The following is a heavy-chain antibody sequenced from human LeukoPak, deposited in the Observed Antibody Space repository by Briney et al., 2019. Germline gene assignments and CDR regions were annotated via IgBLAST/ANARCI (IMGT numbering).Heavy chain of an antibody. CDR1: GFTFSSYG. V-gene: IGHV3-30*03. Sequence: GGSLRLSCAASGFTFSSYGMHWVRQAPGKGLEWVAVISYDGSNKYYADSVKGRFTIFRDNSKNTLYLQMNSLRAEDTAVYYCARDDYSSGYYTHWGQGTLVTVSS. D-gene: IGHD3-22*01. CDR2: ISYDGSNK. CDR3: ARDDYSSGYYTH. J-gene: IGHJ4*02.